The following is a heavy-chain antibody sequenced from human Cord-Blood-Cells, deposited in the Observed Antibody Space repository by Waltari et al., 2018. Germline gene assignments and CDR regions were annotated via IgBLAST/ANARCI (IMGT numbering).Heavy chain of an antibody. CDR3: ATDRREGYNYVDAFDI. J-gene: IGHJ3*02. CDR1: GYTLTEVS. Sequence: VQLVQSGAEVKKPGASVKVSCKVSGYTLTEVSMHWVRQAPGKGLEWMGVFDPEDGETIYAQKFQGRVTMTEDTSTDTAYMELSSLRSEDTAVYYCATDRREGYNYVDAFDILGQGTMVTVSS. V-gene: IGHV1-24*01. CDR2: FDPEDGET. D-gene: IGHD5-12*01.